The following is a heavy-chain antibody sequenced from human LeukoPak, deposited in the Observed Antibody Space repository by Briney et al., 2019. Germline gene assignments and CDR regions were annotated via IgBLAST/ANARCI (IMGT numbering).Heavy chain of an antibody. CDR1: GGSFSGYY. V-gene: IGHV4-34*01. J-gene: IGHJ4*02. D-gene: IGHD3-10*01. Sequence: SETLSLTCAVYGGSFSGYYWSWIRQPPGKGLEWIGEINHSGSTNYNPSLKSRVTISVDTSKNQFSLKLSSVTAADTAVYYCARGRLGSSNYWGQGTLVTVSS. CDR2: INHSGST. CDR3: ARGRLGSSNY.